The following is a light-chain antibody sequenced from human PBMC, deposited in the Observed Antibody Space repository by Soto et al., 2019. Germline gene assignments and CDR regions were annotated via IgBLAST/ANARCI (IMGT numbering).Light chain of an antibody. V-gene: IGKV3D-15*01. Sequence: EIVLTQSPGTLSLSPVEIANLSCICSQSVGSDLAWYQQKPGQAPRLLIYDASNRATGIPARFSGSGSGTEFTLTIRSLQSEDFAVYDCQQYNNWPPITCGQGTQRENK. CDR2: DAS. J-gene: IGKJ5*01. CDR1: QSVGSD. CDR3: QQYNNWPPIT.